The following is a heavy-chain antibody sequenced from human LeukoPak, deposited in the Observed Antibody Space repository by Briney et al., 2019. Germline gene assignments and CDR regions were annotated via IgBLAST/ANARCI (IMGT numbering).Heavy chain of an antibody. D-gene: IGHD3-22*01. CDR1: RYTFTGYY. CDR2: INPSSGGT. Sequence: ASVKVSCKASRYTFTGYYMHWVRQAPGLGLEWMGWINPSSGGTNYAQKFQGRVTMTTDTSTTTAYMELRSLRSDDTAVYYCARDLSHRYNYDSRGYYILFDHWGQGTLVTVSS. J-gene: IGHJ4*02. CDR3: ARDLSHRYNYDSRGYYILFDH. V-gene: IGHV1-2*02.